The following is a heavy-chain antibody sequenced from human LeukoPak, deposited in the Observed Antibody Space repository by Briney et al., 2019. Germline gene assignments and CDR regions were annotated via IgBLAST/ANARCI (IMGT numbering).Heavy chain of an antibody. D-gene: IGHD1-26*01. Sequence: SETLSLTCTVSGVSISSSNSYWGWIRQPPGKGLEWIGSIYYSGNTYYNASLKSQVSISIDTSKNQFSLKLTSVTAADTAVYYCARRRPRVGAYDYWGQGTLVTVSS. J-gene: IGHJ4*02. CDR1: GVSISSSNSY. CDR2: IYYSGNT. V-gene: IGHV4-39*01. CDR3: ARRRPRVGAYDY.